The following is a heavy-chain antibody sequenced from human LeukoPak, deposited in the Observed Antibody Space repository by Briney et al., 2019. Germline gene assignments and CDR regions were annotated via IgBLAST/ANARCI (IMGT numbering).Heavy chain of an antibody. CDR2: IYTSGST. J-gene: IGHJ3*02. V-gene: IGHV4-61*02. D-gene: IGHD1-26*01. CDR1: GGSISSGSYY. CDR3: ARRGIVGATIRAFDI. Sequence: SETLSLTCTVSGGSISSGSYYWSWIRQPAGKGPEWIGRIYTSGSTNYNPSLKSRVTISVDTSKNQFSLKLSSVTAADTAVYYCARRGIVGATIRAFDIWGQGTMVTVSS.